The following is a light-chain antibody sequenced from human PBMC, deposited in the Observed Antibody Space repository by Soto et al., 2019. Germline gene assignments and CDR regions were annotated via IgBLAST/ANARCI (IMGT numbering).Light chain of an antibody. CDR2: EVS. CDR1: SSDVGSYNL. Sequence: QSVLTQPASVSGSPGQSITISCTGTSSDVGSYNLVSWYQQHPGKAPKLMIYEVSKRPSGVSNRFSGSKSGNTASLTISGFQAEDEADDYCCSYAGSSLYGFGTGTKVTVL. V-gene: IGLV2-23*02. J-gene: IGLJ1*01. CDR3: CSYAGSSLYG.